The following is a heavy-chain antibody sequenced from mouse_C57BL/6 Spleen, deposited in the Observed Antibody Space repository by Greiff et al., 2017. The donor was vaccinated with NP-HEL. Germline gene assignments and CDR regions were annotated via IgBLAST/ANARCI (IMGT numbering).Heavy chain of an antibody. CDR1: GYTFTSYW. CDR2: IHPNSGST. D-gene: IGHD2-1*01. J-gene: IGHJ4*01. CDR3: ARGYGNGYYYAMDY. Sequence: VQLQQPGAELVKPGASVKLSCKASGYTFTSYWMHWVKQRPGQGLEWIGMIHPNSGSTNYNEKFKSKATLTVDKSSSTAYMQLSSLTSEDSAVYYCARGYGNGYYYAMDYWGQGTSVTVSS. V-gene: IGHV1-64*01.